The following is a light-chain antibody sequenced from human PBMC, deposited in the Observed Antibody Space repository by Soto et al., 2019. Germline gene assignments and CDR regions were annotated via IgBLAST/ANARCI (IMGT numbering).Light chain of an antibody. CDR1: QDLSHY. V-gene: IGKV1-33*01. CDR2: DAS. J-gene: IGKJ2*01. Sequence: DIQMTQSPSSLSASVGDPVTITCQSSQDLSHYLNWYQQKPGKATKLLIYDASNLETGVPSRFSGSGSGTDFTFTISSLQPEDIGTYYCKQYDNLPYTFGQGTKLEIK. CDR3: KQYDNLPYT.